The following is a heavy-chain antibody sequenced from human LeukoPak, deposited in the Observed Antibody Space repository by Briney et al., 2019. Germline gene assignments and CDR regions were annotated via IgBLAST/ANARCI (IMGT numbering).Heavy chain of an antibody. D-gene: IGHD5-24*01. Sequence: PSETLSLTCAVTGGSISGGVYYWNWVRHHPGKGLEWIGCIHPTGNLYYNPSLAGRSTISVDTSKSHFSLNLTSVTAADTAVYYCARGADAYKVAYWGQGTLVTVSS. V-gene: IGHV4-31*11. J-gene: IGHJ4*02. CDR3: ARGADAYKVAY. CDR1: GGSISGGVYY. CDR2: IHPTGNL.